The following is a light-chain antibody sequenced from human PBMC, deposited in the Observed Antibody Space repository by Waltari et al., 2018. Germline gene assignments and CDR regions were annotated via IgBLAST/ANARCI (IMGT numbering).Light chain of an antibody. CDR1: SSDIDHYKS. CDR2: DVN. J-gene: IGLJ1*01. Sequence: HSALTQPASVSGSPGQSITISCTGISSDIDHYKSVPWYQQHPGKAPKLIIYDVNVRPSRVSNLFSGSKSGNTASLTISGLQADDEADYYCSSYVSSNFGSGTKVTVL. V-gene: IGLV2-14*03. CDR3: SSYVSSN.